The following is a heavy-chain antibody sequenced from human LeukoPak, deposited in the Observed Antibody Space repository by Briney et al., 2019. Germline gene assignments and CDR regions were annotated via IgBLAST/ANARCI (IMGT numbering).Heavy chain of an antibody. V-gene: IGHV3-7*05. CDR3: ARDPSSLRDSYDY. CDR1: GFTFSSYW. CDR2: IKQDGSEK. J-gene: IGHJ4*02. Sequence: GGSLRLSCAASGFTFSSYWMNWVRQAPGRGLEWVANIKQDGSEKYYVDSVKGRFTISRDNAKNSLYLQMDSLRAEDTAVYYCARDPSSLRDSYDYWGQGTLVTVSS.